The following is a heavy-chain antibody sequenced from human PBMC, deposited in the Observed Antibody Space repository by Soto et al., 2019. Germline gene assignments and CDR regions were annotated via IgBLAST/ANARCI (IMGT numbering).Heavy chain of an antibody. CDR2: INHSGST. J-gene: IGHJ5*02. CDR1: GGSFSGYY. Sequence: LSLTCAVYGGSFSGYYWSWIRQPPGKGLEWIGEINHSGSTNYNPSLKSRVTISVDTSKNQFSLKLSSVTAADTAVYYCARKLRFLEWLFPGNWFDPWGQGTLVTVS. D-gene: IGHD3-3*01. V-gene: IGHV4-34*01. CDR3: ARKLRFLEWLFPGNWFDP.